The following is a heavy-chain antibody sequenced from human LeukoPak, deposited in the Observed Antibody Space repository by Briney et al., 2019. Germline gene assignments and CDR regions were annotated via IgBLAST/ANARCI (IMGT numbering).Heavy chain of an antibody. CDR1: GFTFSSYG. J-gene: IGHJ3*02. Sequence: GGSLRLSCAASGFTFSSYGMHWVRQTPGKGLEWVSSIRGGGSRTFYADSVKGRFTISRDNSKNTVSLQMNSLRAEDTAVYYCARDPNGDYIGAFDMWGPGTMVTVSS. CDR2: IRGGGSRT. V-gene: IGHV3-23*01. CDR3: ARDPNGDYIGAFDM. D-gene: IGHD4-17*01.